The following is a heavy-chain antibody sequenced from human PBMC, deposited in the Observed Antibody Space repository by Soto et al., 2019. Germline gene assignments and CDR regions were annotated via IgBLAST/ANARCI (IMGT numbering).Heavy chain of an antibody. CDR3: ARQIYDSDTGPNFQYYYDS. CDR1: GYSFAGYW. Sequence: GESLKISCKGSGYSFAGYWITWVRQKPGKGLEWMGRIDPSDSQTYYSPSFRGHVTISVTKSITTVFLQWSSLRASDTAMYYCARQIYDSDTGPNFQYYYDSWGQGTPVTVSS. D-gene: IGHD3-22*01. J-gene: IGHJ4*02. CDR2: IDPSDSQT. V-gene: IGHV5-10-1*01.